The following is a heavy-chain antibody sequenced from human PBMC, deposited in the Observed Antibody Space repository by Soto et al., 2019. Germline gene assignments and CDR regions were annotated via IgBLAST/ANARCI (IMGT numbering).Heavy chain of an antibody. CDR3: ASTNYDISASSYRDLGL. D-gene: IGHD3-22*01. Sequence: QVALVQSGAEVKKPGSSVKVSCQASEDTFRTYAISWVRQAPGQGLEWMGGIIPILGTANYAQKFQVRFTINSDTSANTVYLELSSLRSEDTAVYFCASTNYDISASSYRDLGLWGPGSLVTVSS. J-gene: IGHJ2*01. CDR2: IIPILGTA. V-gene: IGHV1-69*06. CDR1: EDTFRTYA.